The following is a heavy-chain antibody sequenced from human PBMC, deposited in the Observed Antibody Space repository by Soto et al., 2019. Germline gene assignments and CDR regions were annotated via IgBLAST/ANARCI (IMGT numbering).Heavy chain of an antibody. CDR3: AGIGDTFFDY. Sequence: SGPTLVNPTQTLTLTCTLSGFSLGTRGVRVSWIRQPPGKALEWLARIDWDDDKFYSTSLKTRLTISKDTSKNQVVLTMTNMDPVDTATYYCAGIGDTFFDYWGQGTQVTVS. J-gene: IGHJ4*02. CDR2: IDWDDDK. CDR1: GFSLGTRGVR. V-gene: IGHV2-70*04. D-gene: IGHD2-21*01.